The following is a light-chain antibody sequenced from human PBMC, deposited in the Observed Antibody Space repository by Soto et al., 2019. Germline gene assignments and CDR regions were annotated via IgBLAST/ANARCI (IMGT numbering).Light chain of an antibody. CDR3: QQRSNWPRGT. Sequence: EIVLTQSPATLSLSPGERATLSCRASQSVSSYLAWYQQKPGQAPRLLIYDASNRATGIPARFSGSGSGTDVSLPISNLEPEVFAVYYCQQRSNWPRGTFGPGPRVDIK. CDR1: QSVSSY. CDR2: DAS. J-gene: IGKJ3*01. V-gene: IGKV3-11*01.